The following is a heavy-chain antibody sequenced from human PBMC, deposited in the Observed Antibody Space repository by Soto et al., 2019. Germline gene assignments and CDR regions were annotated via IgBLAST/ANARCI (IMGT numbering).Heavy chain of an antibody. CDR2: IIPIFGTA. CDR3: ARVVSPELLSFDY. D-gene: IGHD1-7*01. Sequence: SVKVSCKASGGTFSSYAISWVRQAPGRGLEWMGGIIPIFGTANYAQKFQGRVTITADESTSTAYMELSSLRSEDTAVYYCARVVSPELLSFDYWGQGTLVTVSS. J-gene: IGHJ4*02. V-gene: IGHV1-69*13. CDR1: GGTFSSYA.